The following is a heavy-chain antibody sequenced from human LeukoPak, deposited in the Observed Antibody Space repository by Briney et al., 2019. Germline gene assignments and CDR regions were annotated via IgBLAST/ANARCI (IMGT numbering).Heavy chain of an antibody. D-gene: IGHD3-22*01. V-gene: IGHV3-23*01. Sequence: GGTLRLSCAASGYTFSSYAKSWVRHAPGKGLEWVSAISGSGGSTYYADSVRGRFTISRDNSKNTLFLQMNSLRAEDTAVYYCAKSSYYDASGFYREYYFDYWGQGTLVTVSS. CDR2: ISGSGGST. CDR1: GYTFSSYA. CDR3: AKSSYYDASGFYREYYFDY. J-gene: IGHJ4*02.